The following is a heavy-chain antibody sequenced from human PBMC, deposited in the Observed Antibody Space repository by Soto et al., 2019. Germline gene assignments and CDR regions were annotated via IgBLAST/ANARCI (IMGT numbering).Heavy chain of an antibody. CDR2: ISYDGSNK. CDR3: ARDPLVSAIEDIVATILDY. V-gene: IGHV3-30-3*01. Sequence: QVQLVESGGGVVQPGWSLRLSCAASGFTFSSYAMHWVRQAPGKGLEWVAVISYDGSNKYYADSVKGRFTISRDNSKNTLYLQMNSLRAEDTAVYYCARDPLVSAIEDIVATILDYWGQGTLVTVSS. D-gene: IGHD5-12*01. CDR1: GFTFSSYA. J-gene: IGHJ4*02.